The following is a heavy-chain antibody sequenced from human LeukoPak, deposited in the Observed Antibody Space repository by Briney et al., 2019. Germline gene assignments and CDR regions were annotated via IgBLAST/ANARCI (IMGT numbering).Heavy chain of an antibody. D-gene: IGHD3-10*01. CDR2: IYTSGST. Sequence: TSDTLSLTCTVSGGSISSYYWSWIRQPAGKGLEWIGRIYTSGSTTYNPSLRSRVTMSVDTSKNQFSLKLSSVTAADTAVYYCARGGYGSGSHYYGMDVWGQGTTVTVSS. J-gene: IGHJ6*02. CDR3: ARGGYGSGSHYYGMDV. CDR1: GGSISSYY. V-gene: IGHV4-4*07.